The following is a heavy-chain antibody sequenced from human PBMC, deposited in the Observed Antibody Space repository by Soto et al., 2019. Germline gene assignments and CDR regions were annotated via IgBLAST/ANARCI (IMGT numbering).Heavy chain of an antibody. CDR1: GGSFSGYY. CDR2: INHSGST. J-gene: IGHJ6*02. Sequence: PSETLSLTCAVYGGSFSGYYWSWIRQPPGKGLEWIGEINHSGSTNYNPSLKSRVTISVDTSKNQLSLKLSSVTAADTAVHYCARGAGHAIRSGYPSSYSYSYGMDDWGQGTTVTVSS. CDR3: ARGAGHAIRSGYPSSYSYSYGMDD. D-gene: IGHD3-3*01. V-gene: IGHV4-34*01.